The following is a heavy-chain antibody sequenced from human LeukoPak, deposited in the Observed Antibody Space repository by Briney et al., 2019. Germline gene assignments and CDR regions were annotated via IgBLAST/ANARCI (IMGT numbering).Heavy chain of an antibody. V-gene: IGHV4-38-2*02. D-gene: IGHD3-9*01. Sequence: PSETLSLTCTVSGYSISSGYYWGWIRQPPGKGLEWIGSIYHSGSTYYNPSLKSRVTISVDTSKNQFSLKLSSVTAADTAVYYCVRTTLRNFDWSPDAFDIWGQGTMVTVSS. J-gene: IGHJ3*02. CDR1: GYSISSGYY. CDR3: VRTTLRNFDWSPDAFDI. CDR2: IYHSGST.